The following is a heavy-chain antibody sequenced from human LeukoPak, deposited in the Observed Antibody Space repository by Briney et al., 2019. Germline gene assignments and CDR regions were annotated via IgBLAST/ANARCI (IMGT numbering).Heavy chain of an antibody. Sequence: GGSLRLSCAASGFTFHKYWLTWVRQAPGKGLEWVANINQDDTQIYYSESVEGRFTITRDNAKNALHLQMNSLRVDDTAVYYCARGYYYSRTYYLSFFDYWGQGTLVTVSS. CDR3: ARGYYYSRTYYLSFFDY. V-gene: IGHV3-7*04. D-gene: IGHD3-10*01. CDR1: GFTFHKYW. J-gene: IGHJ4*02. CDR2: INQDDTQI.